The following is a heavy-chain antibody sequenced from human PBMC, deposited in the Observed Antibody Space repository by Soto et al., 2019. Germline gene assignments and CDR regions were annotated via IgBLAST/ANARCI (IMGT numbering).Heavy chain of an antibody. CDR1: GFTFSSYS. J-gene: IGHJ6*02. D-gene: IGHD1-7*01. Sequence: PGGSLRLSCAASGFTFSSYSMNWVRQAPGKGLEWVSSISSSSSYIYYADSVKGRFTISRDNAKNSLYLQMNSLRAEDTAVYYCASGGNTHYYGMDVWGQGTTVTVSS. CDR3: ASGGNTHYYGMDV. CDR2: ISSSSSYI. V-gene: IGHV3-21*01.